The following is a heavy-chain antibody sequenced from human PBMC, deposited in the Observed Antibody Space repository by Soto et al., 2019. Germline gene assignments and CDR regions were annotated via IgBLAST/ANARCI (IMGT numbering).Heavy chain of an antibody. J-gene: IGHJ6*02. CDR2: ISSRSYTI. D-gene: IGHD6-13*01. CDR3: ARGGSSWENCRDG. Sequence: EVQLVESGGGLVQPGGSLRLSCAASGFSFSTYSMHWVRQAPGKGLEWVSYISSRSYTIYYLDSVKGRFTISRYNAKKSLYLKMNSLRDEDTAVYYCARGGSSWENCRDGWGQGTTVTVSS. CDR1: GFSFSTYS. V-gene: IGHV3-48*02.